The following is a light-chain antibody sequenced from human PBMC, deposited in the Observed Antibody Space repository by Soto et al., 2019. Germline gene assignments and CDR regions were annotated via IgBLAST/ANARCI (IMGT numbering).Light chain of an antibody. CDR2: EAT. CDR1: SSDIGNYNL. J-gene: IGLJ1*01. Sequence: QSALTQPASVSGSPGQSITVSCNGTSSDIGNYNLVSWYQQYPGKAPKLLILEATKRPSGVSERFSASKSGNTASLTISGLQADDEADYYCCSYGGINSFYVFXTGTK. V-gene: IGLV2-23*01. CDR3: CSYGGINSFYV.